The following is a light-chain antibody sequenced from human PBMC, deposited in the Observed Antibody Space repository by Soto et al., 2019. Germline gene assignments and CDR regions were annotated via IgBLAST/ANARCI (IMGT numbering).Light chain of an antibody. V-gene: IGKV3-15*01. CDR2: GAF. Sequence: EIVMTQSPATLSVSPGETATLSCRASQSVSYNLAWYQQKPGQGPRLLIYGAFSRATAIPARFSGSGSGTEFTLIISSLQSEDFAVYYCQQYKNWPPLTFGGGTKVEIK. CDR1: QSVSYN. CDR3: QQYKNWPPLT. J-gene: IGKJ4*01.